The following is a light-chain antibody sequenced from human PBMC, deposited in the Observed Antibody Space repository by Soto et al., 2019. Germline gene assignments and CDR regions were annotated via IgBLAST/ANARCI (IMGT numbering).Light chain of an antibody. Sequence: EIVLTQSPATLSLSPGERATLSCRASQSVSSYLAWYQQKPGQAPRLLIYDASNRATGIPARFSGSGSGTDFTLTISSLEPEDFPVYYSQRGTFGQGTKVDIK. J-gene: IGKJ1*01. CDR1: QSVSSY. V-gene: IGKV3-11*01. CDR3: QRGT. CDR2: DAS.